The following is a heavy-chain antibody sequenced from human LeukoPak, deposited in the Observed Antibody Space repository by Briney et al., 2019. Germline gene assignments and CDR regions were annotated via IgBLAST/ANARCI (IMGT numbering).Heavy chain of an antibody. CDR3: AREGGPYRPLDY. J-gene: IGHJ4*02. CDR1: GGSISNTNW. Sequence: PSGTLSLTCGVSGGSISNTNWWTWLRQPPGKGLEWIGEVNLQGSTNYNPSLKSRVAISVDRSENHISLKLTSVTAADTAVYYCAREGGPYRPLDYSGQGTLVTVAS. CDR2: VNLQGST. V-gene: IGHV4-4*02. D-gene: IGHD6-25*01.